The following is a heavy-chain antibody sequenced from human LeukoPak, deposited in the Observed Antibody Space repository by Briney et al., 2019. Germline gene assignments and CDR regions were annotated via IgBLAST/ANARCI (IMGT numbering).Heavy chain of an antibody. D-gene: IGHD3/OR15-3a*01. CDR3: AKRGVVIRVILVGFHKEAYYFES. J-gene: IGHJ4*02. V-gene: IGHV3-23*01. CDR1: GITLSNYG. CDR2: ISDNGGST. Sequence: PGGSLRLSCAVSGITLSNYGMSSVRQAPGKGLEWVAGISDNGGSTKYADSVKGRFTIARDNRKNTLYLQMNSLRAEDTAVYFCAKRGVVIRVILVGFHKEAYYFESWGQGALVTVSS.